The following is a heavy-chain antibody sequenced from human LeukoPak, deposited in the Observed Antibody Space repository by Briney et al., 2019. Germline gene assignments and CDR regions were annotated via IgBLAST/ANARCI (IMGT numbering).Heavy chain of an antibody. CDR1: GFTFSDYY. V-gene: IGHV3-11*01. J-gene: IGHJ5*02. Sequence: EGSLRLSCAASGFTFSDYYMSWIRQAPGKGLEWVSYISSSGSTIYYADSVKGRFTISRDNAKNSLYLQMNSLRAEDTAVYYCARMLYGRPNNWFDPWGQGTLVTVSS. D-gene: IGHD2-8*01. CDR2: ISSSGSTI. CDR3: ARMLYGRPNNWFDP.